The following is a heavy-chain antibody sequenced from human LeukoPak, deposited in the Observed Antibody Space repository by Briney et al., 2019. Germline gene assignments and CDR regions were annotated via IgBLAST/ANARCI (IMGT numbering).Heavy chain of an antibody. CDR3: TTLLGPYYDILTGFYKYSFDY. D-gene: IGHD3-9*01. CDR2: XXXXXXXXTT. V-gene: IGHV3-15*01. J-gene: IGHJ4*02. CDR1: GFTFSNAW. Sequence: PGGSLRLSCATSGFTFSNAWMSWVRQAPGKXXXXXXXXXXXXXXXTTDYAAPVKGRFTISRDDSKNTLYLQMNSLKTEDTAVYYCTTLLGPYYDILTGFYKYSFDYWGQGTLVTVSS.